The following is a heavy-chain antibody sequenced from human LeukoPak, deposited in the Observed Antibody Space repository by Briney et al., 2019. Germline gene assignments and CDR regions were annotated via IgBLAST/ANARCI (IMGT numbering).Heavy chain of an antibody. D-gene: IGHD2-8*01. J-gene: IGHJ4*02. CDR3: ARGDKTDIVLMVYAVFDY. V-gene: IGHV1-2*02. CDR2: INPNGGGT. CDR1: GYTFTGYY. Sequence: ASVKVSCKASGYTFTGYYMHWVRQAPGQGLEWMGWINPNGGGTNYAQKFQVRVTMTRDTSISTAYMELSRLRSDDTAVYYCARGDKTDIVLMVYAVFDYWGQGTLVTVSS.